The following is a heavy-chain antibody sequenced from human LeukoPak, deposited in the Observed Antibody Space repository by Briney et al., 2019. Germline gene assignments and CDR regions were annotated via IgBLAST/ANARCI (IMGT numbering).Heavy chain of an antibody. J-gene: IGHJ4*02. D-gene: IGHD4-17*01. V-gene: IGHV1-2*02. CDR1: GDNCTGYY. CDR2: INPNSGGT. CDR3: ARQTVTAASLLGY. Sequence: ASVKDSCKTCGDNCTGYYMHWVRHAPGQGLEWMGWINPNSGGTNYAQKFQGRVTMTRDTSISTAYMELSRLRSDDTAVYYCARQTVTAASLLGYWGQGTLVTVSS.